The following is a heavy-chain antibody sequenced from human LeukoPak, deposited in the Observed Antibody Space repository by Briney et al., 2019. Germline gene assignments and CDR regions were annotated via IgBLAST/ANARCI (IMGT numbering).Heavy chain of an antibody. D-gene: IGHD3-10*01. CDR3: ARRGGSGSYSY. J-gene: IGHJ4*02. CDR2: INHSGST. V-gene: IGHV4-34*01. CDR1: GGSFSGYY. Sequence: SETLSLTCAVYGGSFSGYYWSWIRQPPGKGLEWIGEINHSGSTNYNPSLKSRVTISVDTSKNQFSLKLSSVTAADTAVYYCARRGGSGSYSYWGQGTLVTVSS.